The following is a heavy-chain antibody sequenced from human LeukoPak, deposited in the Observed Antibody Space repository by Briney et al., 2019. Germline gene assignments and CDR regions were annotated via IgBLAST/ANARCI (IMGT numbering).Heavy chain of an antibody. D-gene: IGHD3-22*01. CDR2: IYIGGY. V-gene: IGHV4-59*01. CDR1: GDSISSSY. Sequence: SETLSLTCTVSGDSISSSYWSWIRQPPGKGLEWIGFIYIGGYNYNPSLKSRVTMSVDTSENQVSLKVNSVTAADTAVYFCARQPPDTASFDYWGQGTLVTVSS. J-gene: IGHJ4*02. CDR3: ARQPPDTASFDY.